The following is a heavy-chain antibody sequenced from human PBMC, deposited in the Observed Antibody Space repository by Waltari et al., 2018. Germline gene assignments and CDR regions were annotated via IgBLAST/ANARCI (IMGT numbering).Heavy chain of an antibody. D-gene: IGHD3-22*01. J-gene: IGHJ5*02. Sequence: QVQLVQSGAEVKKPGASVKVSCKVSGYTLTELSMHWVRQAPGKGLEWMGGVDPEDGETIYAQKFHGRVTMTEDTSTDTTYMELSSLRSEDTAVYYCATALPGSGYSSGWFDPWGQGTLVTVSS. V-gene: IGHV1-24*01. CDR2: VDPEDGET. CDR1: GYTLTELS. CDR3: ATALPGSGYSSGWFDP.